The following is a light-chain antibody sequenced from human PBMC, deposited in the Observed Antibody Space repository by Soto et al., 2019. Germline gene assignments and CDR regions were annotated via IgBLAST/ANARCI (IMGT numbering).Light chain of an antibody. V-gene: IGKV3-15*01. J-gene: IGKJ5*01. CDR2: GAS. CDR1: QSVSSN. Sequence: EIVMTQSPAALSVSPGERATLSCRASQSVSSNLAWYQQKPGQAPRLLIYGASTRATGIPARFSGSGSGTEFTLTISRVEPEDFAIYYCQQFGSPPITFGQGTRLEI. CDR3: QQFGSPPIT.